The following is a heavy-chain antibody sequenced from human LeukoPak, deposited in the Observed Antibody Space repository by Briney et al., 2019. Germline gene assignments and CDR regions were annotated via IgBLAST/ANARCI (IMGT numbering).Heavy chain of an antibody. Sequence: QPGGSLRLSCAASGFTFSSYGMHWVRQAPGKGLEWVAVIWYDGSNKYYADSVKGRFTISRDNSKNTLYLQMNSLRAEDTAVYYCARDGASYGYVADAFDIWGQGTMVTVSS. D-gene: IGHD5-18*01. CDR2: IWYDGSNK. V-gene: IGHV3-33*08. CDR3: ARDGASYGYVADAFDI. CDR1: GFTFSSYG. J-gene: IGHJ3*02.